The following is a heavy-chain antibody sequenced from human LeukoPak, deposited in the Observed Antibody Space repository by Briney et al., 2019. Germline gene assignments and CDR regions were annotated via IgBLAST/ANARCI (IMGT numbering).Heavy chain of an antibody. CDR3: ARPSPPGDGYNPPDY. CDR2: ISHDERNK. J-gene: IGHJ4*02. D-gene: IGHD5-24*01. CDR1: GFTFTNFA. V-gene: IGHV3-30*09. Sequence: PGGSLRLSCVASGFTFTNFAMHWVRQAPGKGLAWVAVISHDERNKYYADSVKGRFAISRDNSNNIVYLQMNSLTSEDTAMYYCARPSPPGDGYNPPDYWGQGALVTVSS.